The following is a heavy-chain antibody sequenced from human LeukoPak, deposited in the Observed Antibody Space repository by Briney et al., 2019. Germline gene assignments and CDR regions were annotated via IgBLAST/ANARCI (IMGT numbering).Heavy chain of an antibody. D-gene: IGHD2-2*01. J-gene: IGHJ6*02. CDR3: ARGRCSGSTSCYPYYYYGMDV. Sequence: SETLSLTCAVYGGSFSGYYWSWIRQPPGKGLEWIGEINHSGSTNYNPSLKSRVTISVDTSKNQFSLKLSSVTAADTAVYYCARGRCSGSTSCYPYYYYGMDVWGQGTTVTVSS. CDR2: INHSGST. CDR1: GGSFSGYY. V-gene: IGHV4-34*01.